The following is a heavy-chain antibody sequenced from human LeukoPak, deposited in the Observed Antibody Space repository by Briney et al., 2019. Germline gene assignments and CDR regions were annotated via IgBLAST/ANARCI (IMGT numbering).Heavy chain of an antibody. V-gene: IGHV6-1*01. J-gene: IGHJ4*02. CDR2: TYYRSKWYT. CDR1: GDSVSSNSAA. CDR3: ARDRGYTYGADFDY. Sequence: SQTLSLTCAISGDSVSSNSAAWNWIRQSPSRGLEWLGRTYYRSKWYTDYAVSVKRRITINPDTSKSQFSLQMNSVTPEDTAVYYCARDRGYTYGADFDYWGQGTLVTVSS. D-gene: IGHD5-18*01.